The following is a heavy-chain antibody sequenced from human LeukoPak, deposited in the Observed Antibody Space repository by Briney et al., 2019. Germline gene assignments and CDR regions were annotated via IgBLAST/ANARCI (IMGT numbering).Heavy chain of an antibody. D-gene: IGHD3-3*01. J-gene: IGHJ6*03. V-gene: IGHV3-30*07. CDR3: ARGSVLYYMDV. CDR2: ISYDGSNK. CDR1: GFTFSSYA. Sequence: GGSLRLSCAASGFTFSSYAMHWVRQAPGKGLEWVAVISYDGSNKYYADSVKGRFTISRDNSKNTLYLQMNSLRAEDTAVYYCARGSVLYYMDVWGKGTTVTVSS.